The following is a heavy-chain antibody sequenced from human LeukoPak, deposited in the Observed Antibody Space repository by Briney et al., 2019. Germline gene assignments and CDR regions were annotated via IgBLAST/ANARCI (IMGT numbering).Heavy chain of an antibody. D-gene: IGHD6-13*01. Sequence: GGSLRLSCAASGFTFSSYSMNWVRQAPGKGLEWVSYISSSSSTIYYADSVKGRFTISRDNAKNLLYLQMNSLRAEDTAVYYCARDIAAAGKGDWFDPWGQGTLVTVSS. CDR2: ISSSSSTI. CDR3: ARDIAAAGKGDWFDP. J-gene: IGHJ5*02. CDR1: GFTFSSYS. V-gene: IGHV3-48*04.